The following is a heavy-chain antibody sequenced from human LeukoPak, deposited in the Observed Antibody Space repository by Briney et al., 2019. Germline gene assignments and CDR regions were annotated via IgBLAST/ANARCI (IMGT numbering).Heavy chain of an antibody. CDR1: GGTFSSYA. V-gene: IGHV1-2*02. CDR3: ARVMTPRGYCSSTSCYGDAFDI. CDR2: INPNSDGT. D-gene: IGHD2-2*01. Sequence: ASVKVSCKASGGTFSSYAISWVRQAPGQGLEWMGWINPNSDGTNYAQKFQGRVTMTRDTSISTAYMELSRLRSDDTAVYYCARVMTPRGYCSSTSCYGDAFDIWGQGTMVTVSS. J-gene: IGHJ3*02.